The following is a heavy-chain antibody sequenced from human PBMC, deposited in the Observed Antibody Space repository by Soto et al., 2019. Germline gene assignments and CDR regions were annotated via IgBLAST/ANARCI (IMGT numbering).Heavy chain of an antibody. D-gene: IGHD1-1*01. CDR3: ARGGYGDY. Sequence: QVHLVQSGAEVRKPGASVKVSCKGSGYTFTSYGIAWVRQAPGQGLEWMGWISAHNDNTNYAQKVEGRVTATRDTATSTAYMELRILRSDATAVYCCARGGYGDYWGQGALVTVSS. J-gene: IGHJ4*02. V-gene: IGHV1-18*01. CDR2: ISAHNDNT. CDR1: GYTFTSYG.